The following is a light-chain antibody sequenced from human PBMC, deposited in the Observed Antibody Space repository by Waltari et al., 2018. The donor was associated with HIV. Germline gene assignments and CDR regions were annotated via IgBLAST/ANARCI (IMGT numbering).Light chain of an antibody. Sequence: SYVVTQTPSMSVAPGQTAGITCGGANIGSKSVPWYQQKPGQAPVLVIYEYNARPSGIPERFSGSSSGNTATLTINRVEAGDEADYYCQVWDSNSAHMIFGGGTKLTVL. CDR2: EYN. CDR3: QVWDSNSAHMI. J-gene: IGLJ2*01. V-gene: IGLV3-21*02. CDR1: NIGSKS.